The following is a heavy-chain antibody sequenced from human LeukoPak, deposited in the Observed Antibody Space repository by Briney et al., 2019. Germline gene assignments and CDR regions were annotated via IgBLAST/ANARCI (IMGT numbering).Heavy chain of an antibody. Sequence: PSETLSLTCTVSGGSISSYYWSWIRQPPGKGLEWIGYIYYSGSTNYNPSLKSRVTISVDTSKNQFSLKLSSVTAADTAVYYRARHGPTVTLNYWGQGTLVTVSS. J-gene: IGHJ4*02. CDR3: ARHGPTVTLNY. CDR1: GGSISSYY. V-gene: IGHV4-59*08. CDR2: IYYSGST. D-gene: IGHD4-17*01.